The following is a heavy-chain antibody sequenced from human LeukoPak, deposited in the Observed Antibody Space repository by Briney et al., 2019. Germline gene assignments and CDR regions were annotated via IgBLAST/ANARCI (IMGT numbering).Heavy chain of an antibody. V-gene: IGHV3-23*01. CDR1: GFPFSDFS. CDR3: AKQSYARSLGE. CDR2: TNSGGTTT. D-gene: IGHD3-10*02. Sequence: PGGSLRLSCATSGFPFSDFSITWVRQAPGKGLEWISTTNSGGTTTYYAESVKGRFTISRDNFKNALYLQMSSLRVEDTAIYYCAKQSYARSLGEGGPGTLVTVSS. J-gene: IGHJ4*02.